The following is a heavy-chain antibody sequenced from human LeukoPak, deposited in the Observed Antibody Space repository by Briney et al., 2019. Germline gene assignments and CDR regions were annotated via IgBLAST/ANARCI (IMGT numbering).Heavy chain of an antibody. V-gene: IGHV3-7*03. CDR2: IKQDGSEK. J-gene: IGHJ6*03. Sequence: GGSLRLSCAASGFTFSSYWMSWVRQAPGKGLEWVANIKQDGSEKYYVDSVKGRFTISRDNAKNSLYLQLNSLRAEDTAVYYCARVGWLSGTSRLFSDKYYYYYYMDVWGKGTKVTVSS. D-gene: IGHD2-21*01. CDR3: ARVGWLSGTSRLFSDKYYYYYYMDV. CDR1: GFTFSSYW.